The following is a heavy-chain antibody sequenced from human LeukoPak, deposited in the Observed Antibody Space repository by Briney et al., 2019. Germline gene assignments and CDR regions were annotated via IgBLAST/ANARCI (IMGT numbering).Heavy chain of an antibody. Sequence: PGRSLRLSCAASGFTFDDYAMHWVRQAPGKGLEWVSGIIWNSGSIGYADSVKGRFTISRDNAKNSLYLQMNSLRAEDTALYYCAEDISVRATPYYFDYWGQVTLVTVSS. CDR1: GFTFDDYA. CDR2: IIWNSGSI. CDR3: AEDISVRATPYYFDY. D-gene: IGHD1-26*01. J-gene: IGHJ4*02. V-gene: IGHV3-9*01.